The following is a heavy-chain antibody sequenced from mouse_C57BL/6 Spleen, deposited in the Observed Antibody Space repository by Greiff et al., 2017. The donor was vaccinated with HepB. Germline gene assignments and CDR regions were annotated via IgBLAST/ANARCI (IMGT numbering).Heavy chain of an antibody. Sequence: EVKVEESGPGLVKPSQSLSLTCSVTGYSITSGYYWDWIRQFPGNKLEWMGYISYDGSNNYNPSLKNRISITRDTSKNQFFLKLNSVTTEDTATYYCAIYYGSSFPWFAYWGQGTLVTVSA. D-gene: IGHD1-1*01. V-gene: IGHV3-6*01. CDR3: AIYYGSSFPWFAY. CDR1: GYSITSGYY. CDR2: ISYDGSN. J-gene: IGHJ3*01.